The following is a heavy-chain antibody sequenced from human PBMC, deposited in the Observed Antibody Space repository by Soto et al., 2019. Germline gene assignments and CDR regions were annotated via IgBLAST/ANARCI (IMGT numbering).Heavy chain of an antibody. Sequence: SETLSLTCTVSGGSISSSSYYWGWIRQPPGKGLEWIGSIYYSGSTYYNPSLKSRVTISVDTSKNQLSLKLSSVTAADTAVYYCARKIYYDFWSGYISYYFDYWGQGTLVTVSS. V-gene: IGHV4-39*01. CDR1: GGSISSSSYY. CDR2: IYYSGST. J-gene: IGHJ4*02. CDR3: ARKIYYDFWSGYISYYFDY. D-gene: IGHD3-3*01.